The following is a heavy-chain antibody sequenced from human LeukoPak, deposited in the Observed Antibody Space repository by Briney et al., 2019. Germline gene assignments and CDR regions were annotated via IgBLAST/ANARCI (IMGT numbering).Heavy chain of an antibody. CDR2: INHSGST. CDR1: GGSFSGYY. Sequence: SETLSLTCAVYGGSFSGYYWSWIRQPPGKGLEWIGEINHSGSTNYNPSLKSRVTISVDTSKNQFSLKLSSVTAADTAVYYCAIQRNIAVADNWFDPWGQGTLVTVSS. D-gene: IGHD6-19*01. V-gene: IGHV4-34*01. J-gene: IGHJ5*02. CDR3: AIQRNIAVADNWFDP.